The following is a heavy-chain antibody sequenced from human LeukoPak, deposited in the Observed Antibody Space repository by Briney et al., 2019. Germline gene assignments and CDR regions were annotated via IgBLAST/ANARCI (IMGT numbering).Heavy chain of an antibody. CDR1: GASISAYY. J-gene: IGHJ5*02. CDR2: AYYSGSA. Sequence: PSETLSLTCNVSGASISAYYWAWIRQPPGKGLAWIGYAYYSGSAKYNPSLKSRVTISVDTSKNQFSLRLTSASAADTAVYYCARWAATITFGGVLFDPWGQGTLVTVSS. D-gene: IGHD3-16*01. V-gene: IGHV4-59*01. CDR3: ARWAATITFGGVLFDP.